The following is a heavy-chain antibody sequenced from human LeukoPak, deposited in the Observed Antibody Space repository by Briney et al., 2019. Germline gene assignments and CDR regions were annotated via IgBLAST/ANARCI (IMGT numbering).Heavy chain of an antibody. V-gene: IGHV4-59*01. J-gene: IGHJ4*02. Sequence: SEILSLTCTVSGGSISSYYWSWIRQPPGKGLEWIGYIYYSGSTNYNPSLKSRVTISVDTSKNQFSLKLSSVTAADTAVYYCARGSGYYLDFDYWGQGTLVTVSS. CDR3: ARGSGYYLDFDY. CDR2: IYYSGST. D-gene: IGHD3-22*01. CDR1: GGSISSYY.